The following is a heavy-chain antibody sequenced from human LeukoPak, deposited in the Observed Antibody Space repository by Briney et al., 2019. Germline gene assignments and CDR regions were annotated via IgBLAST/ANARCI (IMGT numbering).Heavy chain of an antibody. CDR1: GFTFSSYA. Sequence: GSLRLSCAASGFTFSSYAMSWVRQPPGKGLEWIGEINHSGSTNYNPSLKSRVTISVDTSKNQFSLKLSSVTAADTAVYYCANDFWSGVDYWGQGTLVTVSS. CDR2: INHSGST. CDR3: ANDFWSGVDY. D-gene: IGHD3-3*01. V-gene: IGHV4-34*08. J-gene: IGHJ4*02.